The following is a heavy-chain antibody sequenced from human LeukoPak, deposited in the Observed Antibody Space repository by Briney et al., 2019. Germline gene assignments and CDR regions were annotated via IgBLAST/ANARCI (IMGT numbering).Heavy chain of an antibody. J-gene: IGHJ5*02. CDR2: ISAYNGNT. Sequence: GASVKVSCKASGYTFTSYGISWVRQAPGQGLEWMGWISAYNGNTNYAQKLQGRVTMTTDTSTSTAYMELRSLRSDDTAVYYCARGLGYCGSTSCLNWFDPWGQGTLVTVSS. D-gene: IGHD2-2*01. V-gene: IGHV1-18*01. CDR3: ARGLGYCGSTSCLNWFDP. CDR1: GYTFTSYG.